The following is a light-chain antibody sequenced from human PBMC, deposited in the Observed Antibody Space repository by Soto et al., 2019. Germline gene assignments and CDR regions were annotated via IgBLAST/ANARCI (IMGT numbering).Light chain of an antibody. CDR1: QSVSSN. CDR3: QQYNNWLVT. CDR2: GAS. Sequence: EIVMTQSPATLSVSPGGKATLSCRARQSVSSNLAWYQQKPGQAPRLLIYGASTRATGIPARFSGSGSGTEFTLTISSLQSEDFAVYYCQQYNNWLVTFGQGTKVDIK. J-gene: IGKJ1*01. V-gene: IGKV3-15*01.